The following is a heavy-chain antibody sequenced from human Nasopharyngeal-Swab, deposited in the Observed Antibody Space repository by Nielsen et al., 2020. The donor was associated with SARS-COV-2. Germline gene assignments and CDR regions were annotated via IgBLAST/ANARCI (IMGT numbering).Heavy chain of an antibody. CDR3: ARDLGGGYCTTTNCPGS. D-gene: IGHD2-2*01. Sequence: GESLKISCAASGFSFSSYIMNWVRQAPGKGLDWVAVVSHDRSYEHYADSVKGRFTISRDNSKNTLYLQMNSLRTEDTAVYYCARDLGGGYCTTTNCPGSWGQGTLVTVSS. CDR1: GFSFSSYI. V-gene: IGHV3-30-3*01. CDR2: VSHDRSYE. J-gene: IGHJ1*01.